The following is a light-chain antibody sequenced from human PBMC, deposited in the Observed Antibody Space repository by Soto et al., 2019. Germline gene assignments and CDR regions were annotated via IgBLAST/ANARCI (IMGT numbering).Light chain of an antibody. Sequence: DIQMTQSPSSLFASVGDRVTITCQATQDINIYLNWYQQKPGKAPNLLIYDAANLEIGVPSRFSGSGSGTHFTFNISSLQTEDIGTYYWQQYDSLPITFGRGTRLEIK. CDR2: DAA. J-gene: IGKJ5*01. V-gene: IGKV1-33*01. CDR1: QDINIY. CDR3: QQYDSLPIT.